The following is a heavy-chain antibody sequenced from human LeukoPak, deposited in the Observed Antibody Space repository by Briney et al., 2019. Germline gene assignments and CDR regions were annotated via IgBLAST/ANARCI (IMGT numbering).Heavy chain of an antibody. J-gene: IGHJ4*02. D-gene: IGHD3-22*01. CDR1: GGSISSSSYY. V-gene: IGHV4-39*02. Sequence: PSETLSLTCTVSGGSISSSSYYWGWIRQPPGKGLEWIGSIYYSGSTYYNPSLKSRVTISVDTSKNQFSLKLSSVTAADTAVYYCAREQVYYDSSGSDTYYFDYWGQGTLVTVSS. CDR3: AREQVYYDSSGSDTYYFDY. CDR2: IYYSGST.